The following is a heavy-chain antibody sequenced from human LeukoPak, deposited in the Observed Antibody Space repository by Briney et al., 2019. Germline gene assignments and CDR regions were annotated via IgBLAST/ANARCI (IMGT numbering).Heavy chain of an antibody. CDR2: INPNSGGT. CDR1: GYTFTSYG. CDR3: AREGAAGYSSSLPDAFDI. Sequence: ASVKVSCKASGYTFTSYGISWVRQAPGQGLEWMGWINPNSGGTNYAQKFQGRVTMTRDTSISTAYMELSRLRSDDTAVYYCAREGAAGYSSSLPDAFDIWGQGTMVTVSS. J-gene: IGHJ3*02. V-gene: IGHV1-2*02. D-gene: IGHD6-13*01.